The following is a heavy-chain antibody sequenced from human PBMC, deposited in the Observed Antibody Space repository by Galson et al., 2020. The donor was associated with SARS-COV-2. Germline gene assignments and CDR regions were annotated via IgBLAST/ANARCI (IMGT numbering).Heavy chain of an antibody. CDR3: ARQSRDDFGNGDYMSDSMNSFDA. Sequence: SETLSLTCTLPDEQISSSRYSWGWIRQPPGKRLEWIGGINYSRNTYYNPSLTNRVTISVDVSRNQFSLKPSSVTAADTTVNYCARQSRDDFGNGDYMSDSMNSFDAWGQGTLLTVSS. J-gene: IGHJ5*02. D-gene: IGHD3-3*01. V-gene: IGHV4-39*01. CDR1: DEQISSSRYS. CDR2: INYSRNT.